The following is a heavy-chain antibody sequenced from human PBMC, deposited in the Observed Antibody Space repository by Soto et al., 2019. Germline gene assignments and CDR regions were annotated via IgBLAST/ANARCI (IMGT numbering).Heavy chain of an antibody. J-gene: IGHJ5*02. CDR3: AGYNWNYYFDP. CDR1: GGSVRDGSYD. Sequence: PSETLSLTCTVSGGSVRDGSYDWAWLRQPPGKGLEWIGHIYHSGSTIYNPSLKSRVTISIDTSKSQFSLNLNSMTTADTAVYYCAGYNWNYYFDPWGQGTLVTVSS. V-gene: IGHV4-61*01. D-gene: IGHD1-7*01. CDR2: IYHSGST.